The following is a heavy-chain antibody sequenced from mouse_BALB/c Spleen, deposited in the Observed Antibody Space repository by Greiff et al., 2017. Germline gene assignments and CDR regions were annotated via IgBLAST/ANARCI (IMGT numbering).Heavy chain of an antibody. V-gene: IGHV2-6-5*01. CDR1: GFSLTDYG. J-gene: IGHJ2*01. CDR2: IWGGGST. D-gene: IGHD4-1*01. CDR3: ARGYWDVRVFDY. Sequence: VKLVESGPGLVAPSQSLSITCTVSGFSLTDYGVSWIRQPPGKGLEWLGVIWGGGSTYYNSALKSRLSISKDNSKSQVFLKMNSLQANDTAIYYCARGYWDVRVFDYWGQGTTLTVSS.